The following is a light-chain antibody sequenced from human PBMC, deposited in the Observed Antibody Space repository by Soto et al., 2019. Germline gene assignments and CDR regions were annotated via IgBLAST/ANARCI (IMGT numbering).Light chain of an antibody. J-gene: IGKJ1*01. CDR1: QSIITY. Sequence: DIQMTQSPSSLSASVGDRVTITCRASQSIITYLNWYQQKPGKAPNLLIYAASSLQSGVPSRFSGSRSGPDFTLTISSLQPEDFATYYCQQSYSSPPTFGQGTKVDIK. CDR3: QQSYSSPPT. V-gene: IGKV1-39*01. CDR2: AAS.